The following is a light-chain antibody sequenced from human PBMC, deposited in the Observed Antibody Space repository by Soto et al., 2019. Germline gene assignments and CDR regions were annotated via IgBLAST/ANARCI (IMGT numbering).Light chain of an antibody. CDR2: DVS. V-gene: IGLV2-11*01. CDR3: CSYAGTYNPYV. CDR1: SSDVGGYNY. Sequence: QSALTQPRSVSGSHGQSVTISCTGTSSDVGGYNYVSWYQHHPGKAPKLMIYDVSKRPSGVPDRFSGSKSGNTASLTISGRQAEDETDYYCCSYAGTYNPYVFGTGTKLTVL. J-gene: IGLJ1*01.